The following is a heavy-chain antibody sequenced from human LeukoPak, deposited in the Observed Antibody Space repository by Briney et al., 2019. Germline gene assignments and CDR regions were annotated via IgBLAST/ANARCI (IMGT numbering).Heavy chain of an antibody. J-gene: IGHJ4*02. D-gene: IGHD3-10*01. V-gene: IGHV3-30*14. CDR3: ARGGVLWFGELYPDY. Sequence: GGSLRLSCAASGFTFSSYAMHWVRQAPGKGLEWVAVISYDGSNKYYADSVKGRFTISRDNSKNTLYLQMNSLRAEDTAVYYCARGGVLWFGELYPDYWGQGTLVTVSS. CDR1: GFTFSSYA. CDR2: ISYDGSNK.